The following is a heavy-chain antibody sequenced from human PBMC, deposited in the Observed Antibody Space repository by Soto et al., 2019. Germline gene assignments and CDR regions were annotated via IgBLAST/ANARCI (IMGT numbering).Heavy chain of an antibody. D-gene: IGHD2-2*01. CDR3: ARQLDIVVVPAARGRGWFDP. V-gene: IGHV1-18*01. CDR1: GYTFTSYG. Sequence: QVQLVQSGAEVKKPGASVKVSCKASGYTFTSYGISWVRQAPGQGLEWMGWISAYNCNTNYAQKLQGRVTMTTDTSTSTAYMELRSLRSDDTAVYYCARQLDIVVVPAARGRGWFDPWGQGTLVTVSS. J-gene: IGHJ5*02. CDR2: ISAYNCNT.